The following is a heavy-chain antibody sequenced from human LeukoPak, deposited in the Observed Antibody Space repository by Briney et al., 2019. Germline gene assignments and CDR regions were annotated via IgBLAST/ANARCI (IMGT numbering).Heavy chain of an antibody. CDR3: ARDRVVVVPAAMEYYYYYGMDV. CDR2: IYYSGST. CDR1: GGSISSYY. Sequence: PSETLSLTCTVSGGSISSYYWCWIRQPPGKGLEWIGYIYYSGSTNYNPSLKSRVTISVDTSKNQFSLKLSSVTAADTAVYYCARDRVVVVPAAMEYYYYYGMDVWGQGTTVTVSS. J-gene: IGHJ6*02. V-gene: IGHV4-59*01. D-gene: IGHD2-2*01.